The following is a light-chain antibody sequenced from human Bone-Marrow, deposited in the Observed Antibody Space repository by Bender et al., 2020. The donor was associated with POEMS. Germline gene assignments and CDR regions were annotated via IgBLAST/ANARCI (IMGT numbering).Light chain of an antibody. CDR3: ATWDDSLNGGV. V-gene: IGLV1-44*01. CDR2: NNS. Sequence: QSVLTQPPSASGTPGQRVTISCSGSSSKFGSYPVNWYQQLPGAAPKLVIFNNSQRPSGVPDRFSGSNSGTSASLAISGLLSDDEADFYCATWDDSLNGGVFGGGTKLTVL. J-gene: IGLJ3*02. CDR1: SSKFGSYP.